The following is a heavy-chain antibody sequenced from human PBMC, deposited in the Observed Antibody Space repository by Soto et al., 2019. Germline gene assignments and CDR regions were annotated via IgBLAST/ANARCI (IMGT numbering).Heavy chain of an antibody. Sequence: EVQLLESGGGLVQPGGSLRLSCAGSGFTFSSYAMSWVRQAPGKGLEWVSAISDNGGGTYYADSVKGRFTISRDNSKSTLYLQMNSRRAEDTAIYYCTKRDCGGGSCPGSVGFDCWGQGTLVTVSS. CDR2: ISDNGGGT. J-gene: IGHJ4*02. V-gene: IGHV3-23*01. D-gene: IGHD2-15*01. CDR1: GFTFSSYA. CDR3: TKRDCGGGSCPGSVGFDC.